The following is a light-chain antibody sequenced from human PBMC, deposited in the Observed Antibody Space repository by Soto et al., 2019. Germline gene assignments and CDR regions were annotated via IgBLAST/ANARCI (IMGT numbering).Light chain of an antibody. J-gene: IGLJ2*01. CDR2: EVS. V-gene: IGLV2-8*01. CDR1: SSDVGGYNY. Sequence: QSALTQPPSASGSPGQSVTISCTGTSSDVGGYNYVSWYQHHPGKAPKLMIYEVSKRPSGVPDRFSGSKSGNTASLTVSGLQPEDEADYYCSSYAGSNVVFGGGTKVTVL. CDR3: SSYAGSNVV.